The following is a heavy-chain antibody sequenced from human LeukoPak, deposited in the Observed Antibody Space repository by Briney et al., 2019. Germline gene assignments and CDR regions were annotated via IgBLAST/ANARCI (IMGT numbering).Heavy chain of an antibody. CDR2: INPNSGGT. J-gene: IGHJ4*02. Sequence: GSSVKVSCKASGGTFSSYAISWVRQAPGQGLEWMGWINPNSGGTKYAQKFQGRITMNRDTSISTAYMDLSSLGSDDTAVYYCASVKSSTELDYWGQGTLVTVSS. D-gene: IGHD2-2*01. V-gene: IGHV1-2*02. CDR1: GGTFSSYA. CDR3: ASVKSSTELDY.